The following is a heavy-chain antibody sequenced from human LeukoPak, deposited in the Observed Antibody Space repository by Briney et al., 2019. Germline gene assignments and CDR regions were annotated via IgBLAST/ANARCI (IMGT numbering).Heavy chain of an antibody. J-gene: IGHJ4*02. CDR1: GFTFRNYW. V-gene: IGHV3-7*02. D-gene: IGHD3-16*01. Sequence: TGGSLRLSCAASGFTFRNYWMTWVRQAPGKGLEWVANIKQDGSEKYFVDSVKGRFAISRDNAQNSLYLQMNSLRAEDTAVYYCASYDNVANSIEYWGQGTLVTVSS. CDR2: IKQDGSEK. CDR3: ASYDNVANSIEY.